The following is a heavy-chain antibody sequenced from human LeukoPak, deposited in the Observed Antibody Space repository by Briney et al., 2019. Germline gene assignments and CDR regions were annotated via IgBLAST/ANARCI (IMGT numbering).Heavy chain of an antibody. V-gene: IGHV4-34*01. J-gene: IGHJ3*02. Sequence: SETLSLTCAVYGGTFSRYYWSWIRQPPGKGLEWIGYIYHSGSTYYNPSLKSRVTISVDRSKNQFSLKLSSVTAADTAVYYCARGYNWNNHDAFDIWGQGTMVTVSS. CDR1: GGTFSRYY. D-gene: IGHD1-1*01. CDR3: ARGYNWNNHDAFDI. CDR2: IYHSGST.